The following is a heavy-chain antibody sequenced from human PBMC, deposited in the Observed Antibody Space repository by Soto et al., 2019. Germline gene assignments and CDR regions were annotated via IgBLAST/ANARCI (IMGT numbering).Heavy chain of an antibody. D-gene: IGHD1-1*01. J-gene: IGHJ6*02. CDR1: GVTVSINY. CDR3: ARGVAGTYYYYYGMDV. V-gene: IGHV3-53*01. CDR2: IYSGGTT. Sequence: VRSLRLSCAAYGVTVSINYMSWVRQAPGKGLEWVSVIYSGGTTYYADSVKGRFTISRDNSKNTLYLQMNGLRAEDTAVYFCARGVAGTYYYYYGMDVWGQGTTVTVSS.